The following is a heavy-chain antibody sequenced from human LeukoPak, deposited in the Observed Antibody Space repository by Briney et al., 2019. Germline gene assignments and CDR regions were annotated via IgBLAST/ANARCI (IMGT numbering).Heavy chain of an antibody. J-gene: IGHJ4*02. V-gene: IGHV3-23*01. CDR2: IPASGDST. D-gene: IGHD6-19*01. Sequence: GGSLRLSCAASGFTFSINVMIWVRQAPGKGLEWVSSIPASGDSTYYADSVKGRFTISRDNSKNSLYLQMNSLRAEDTAVYYCAKESSGGWYFDYWGQGTLVTVSS. CDR1: GFTFSINV. CDR3: AKESSGGWYFDY.